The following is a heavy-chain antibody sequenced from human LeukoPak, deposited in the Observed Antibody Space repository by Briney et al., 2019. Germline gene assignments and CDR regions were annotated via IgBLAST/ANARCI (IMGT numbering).Heavy chain of an antibody. Sequence: ASVKVSCKASGYTSTGYYMHWVRQAPGQGLESMGWINPNSGGTNYARKFQGRVTMTRDTSISTAYMELSRLRSDDTAVYYCARAMTTVVTTDWYFDLWGRGTLVTVSS. D-gene: IGHD4-23*01. CDR3: ARAMTTVVTTDWYFDL. CDR1: GYTSTGYY. J-gene: IGHJ2*01. CDR2: INPNSGGT. V-gene: IGHV1-2*02.